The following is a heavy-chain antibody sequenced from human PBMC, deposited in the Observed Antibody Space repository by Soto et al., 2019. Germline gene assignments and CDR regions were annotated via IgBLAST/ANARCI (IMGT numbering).Heavy chain of an antibody. Sequence: GGSLRLSCAASGFTFSSYSMNWVHQAPGKGLEWVSSISSSSSYIYYADSVKGRFTISGDNAKNSLYLQMNSLRAEDTAVYYCAREDIVVVPAAMEGVFPPVEYYYYYYYMDVWGKGTTVTVSS. CDR1: GFTFSSYS. CDR3: AREDIVVVPAAMEGVFPPVEYYYYYYYMDV. D-gene: IGHD2-2*01. J-gene: IGHJ6*03. V-gene: IGHV3-21*01. CDR2: ISSSSSYI.